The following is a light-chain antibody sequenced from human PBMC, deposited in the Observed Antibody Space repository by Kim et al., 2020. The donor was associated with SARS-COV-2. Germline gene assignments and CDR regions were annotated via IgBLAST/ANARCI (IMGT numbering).Light chain of an antibody. CDR2: GKN. CDR1: SLRSYY. CDR3: NSRDSSGFHVL. V-gene: IGLV3-19*01. Sequence: SSELTQDPAVSVALGQTVRITCQGDSLRSYYASWYQQKPRQAPVLVIYGKNNRPSGIPDRFSGSYSGNTASLTITGAQAEAEADYYCNSRDSSGFHVLFG. J-gene: IGLJ2*01.